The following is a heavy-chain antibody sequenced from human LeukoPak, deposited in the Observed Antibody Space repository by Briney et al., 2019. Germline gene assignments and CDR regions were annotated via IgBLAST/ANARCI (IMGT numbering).Heavy chain of an antibody. J-gene: IGHJ4*02. Sequence: PGGSLRLSCAASGFTVSSNYMSWVRQAPGKGLEWVSVIYSCGSTYYADSVKGRFTISRDNSKNTLYLQMNSLRAEDTAVYYCAVYSSGALDYWGQGTLVTVSS. CDR2: IYSCGST. D-gene: IGHD6-19*01. V-gene: IGHV3-66*01. CDR1: GFTVSSNY. CDR3: AVYSSGALDY.